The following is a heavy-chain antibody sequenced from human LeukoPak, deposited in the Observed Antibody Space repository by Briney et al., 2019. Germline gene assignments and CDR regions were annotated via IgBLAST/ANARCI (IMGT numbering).Heavy chain of an antibody. V-gene: IGHV4-30-4*01. Sequence: PSQTLSLTCTVSGGSISSGDYYWSWIRQPPGKGLEWIGYIYYSGSTYYNPSLKSRVTISVDTSKNQFSLKLSSVTAADTAVYYCASLSGWRGYDAFDIWGQGTMVTVSS. J-gene: IGHJ3*02. CDR2: IYYSGST. D-gene: IGHD6-19*01. CDR1: GGSISSGDYY. CDR3: ASLSGWRGYDAFDI.